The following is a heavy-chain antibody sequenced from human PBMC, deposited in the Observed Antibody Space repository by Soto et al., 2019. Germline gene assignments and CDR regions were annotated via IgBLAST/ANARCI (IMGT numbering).Heavy chain of an antibody. Sequence: GSLRLSCAASGFTFSSYWMSWVRQAPGKGLEWVANIKQDGSEKYYVDSVKGRFTISRDNAKNSVYLQMNSLRAEDTAVYYCARDSEVGYCTNGVCYPDYYYGMDVWGQGTTVTVSS. CDR3: ARDSEVGYCTNGVCYPDYYYGMDV. V-gene: IGHV3-7*03. D-gene: IGHD2-8*01. CDR2: IKQDGSEK. J-gene: IGHJ6*02. CDR1: GFTFSSYW.